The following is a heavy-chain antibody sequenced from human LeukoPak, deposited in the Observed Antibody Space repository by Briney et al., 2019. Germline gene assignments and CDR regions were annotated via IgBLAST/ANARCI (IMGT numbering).Heavy chain of an antibody. V-gene: IGHV3-9*01. CDR3: AKDICCGRTYYDFWSGYSALHYYGMDV. CDR2: ICWNSGSI. Sequence: GRSLRLSCAASGFTFDDYAMHWVRQAPGKGLEWVSGICWNSGSIGYADSVKGRFTISRDNAKNSLYLQMNSLRAEDTALYYCAKDICCGRTYYDFWSGYSALHYYGMDVWGQGTTVTVSS. J-gene: IGHJ6*02. CDR1: GFTFDDYA. D-gene: IGHD3-3*01.